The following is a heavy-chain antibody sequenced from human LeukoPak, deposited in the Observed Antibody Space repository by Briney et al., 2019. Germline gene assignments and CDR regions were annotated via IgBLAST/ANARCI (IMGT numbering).Heavy chain of an antibody. Sequence: GGSLRLSCAASGSTFSHYNMNWVRQAPGKGLEWVSSISGSTGYIYYADPAKGRFTISRDNAKNSLFLQMNSLRAEDTAVYYCARDRSSDWHFDFWGPGTPVTVSS. CDR3: ARDRSSDWHFDF. V-gene: IGHV3-21*01. CDR1: GSTFSHYN. D-gene: IGHD6-19*01. CDR2: ISGSTGYI. J-gene: IGHJ4*02.